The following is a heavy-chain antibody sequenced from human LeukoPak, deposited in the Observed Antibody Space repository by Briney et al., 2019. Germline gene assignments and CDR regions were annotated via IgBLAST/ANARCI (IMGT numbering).Heavy chain of an antibody. D-gene: IGHD6-25*01. Sequence: PGGSLRLSCAASGFTFSSYAMHWVRQAPGKGLKWVAVISYDGGNKYYADSVKGRFTISRDNSKNTLYLQMNSLRAEDTAVYYCARERSEGFDYWGQGTLVTVSS. J-gene: IGHJ4*02. V-gene: IGHV3-30-3*01. CDR1: GFTFSSYA. CDR2: ISYDGGNK. CDR3: ARERSEGFDY.